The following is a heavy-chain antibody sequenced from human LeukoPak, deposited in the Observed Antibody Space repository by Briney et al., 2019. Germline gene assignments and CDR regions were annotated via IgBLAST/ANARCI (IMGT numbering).Heavy chain of an antibody. Sequence: GGSLRLSCAASGFTVSSNYMSWVRQAPGKGLEWVSVIYSGGSTYYADSAKGRFTISRDNSKNTLYLQMNRMRAEDTAVYYCARGAAADHFDYWGQGTLVTVSS. CDR2: IYSGGST. CDR1: GFTVSSNY. J-gene: IGHJ4*02. D-gene: IGHD6-13*01. CDR3: ARGAAADHFDY. V-gene: IGHV3-53*01.